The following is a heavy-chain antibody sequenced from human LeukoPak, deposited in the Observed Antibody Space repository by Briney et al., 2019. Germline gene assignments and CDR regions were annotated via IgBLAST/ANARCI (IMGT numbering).Heavy chain of an antibody. J-gene: IGHJ1*01. D-gene: IGHD3-10*01. CDR3: ARDGSGSYYKGEYFQH. CDR2: IIPIFGTA. V-gene: IGHV1-69*06. Sequence: SVKVSCKASGGTFSSYAISWVRQAPGQRLEWLRGIIPIFGTANYAQKFQGRVTITADKSTSTAYMELSSLRSEDTAVYYCARDGSGSYYKGEYFQHWGQGTLVTVSS. CDR1: GGTFSSYA.